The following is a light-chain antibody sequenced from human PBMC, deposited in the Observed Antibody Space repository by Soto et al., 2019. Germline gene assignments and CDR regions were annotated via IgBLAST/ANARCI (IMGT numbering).Light chain of an antibody. CDR3: QQYDDWPRT. J-gene: IGKJ1*01. CDR1: QSVSIN. Sequence: ETVMTQSPATLSVSPGERATLSCRASQSVSINLAGCQQKPGQAPRLLIHGASTRATGIPARFSGSGSGTEFTLTISSLQSEDFAVYYCQQYDDWPRTFGQGTKVDI. CDR2: GAS. V-gene: IGKV3-15*01.